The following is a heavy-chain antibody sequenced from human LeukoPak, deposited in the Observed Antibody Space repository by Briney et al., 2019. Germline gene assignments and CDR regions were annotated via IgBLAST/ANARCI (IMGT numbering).Heavy chain of an antibody. CDR2: ISTSGGST. D-gene: IGHD3-9*01. CDR3: TRVFENA. CDR1: GFTFSSYA. J-gene: IGHJ5*02. V-gene: IGHV3-23*01. Sequence: GGSLRLSCAASGFTFSSYAMSWVRQAPGKGLEWVSTISTSGGSTYYADSVKGRFTISRDKAQNSLYLQMNSLRVEDTAMYYCTRVFENAWGQGTLVTVSS.